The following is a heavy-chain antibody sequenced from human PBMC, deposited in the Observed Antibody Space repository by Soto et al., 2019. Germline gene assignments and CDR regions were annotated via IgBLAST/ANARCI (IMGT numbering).Heavy chain of an antibody. CDR2: IYYSGST. CDR3: ARRVIKGWFDP. Sequence: PSETLSLTCTVSGGSISSYYWSWIRQPPGKGLEWIGYIYYSGSTNYNPSLKSRVTISVDTSKNQFSLKLSSVTAADTAVYYCARRVIKGWFDPWGQGTLVTVSS. J-gene: IGHJ5*02. CDR1: GGSISSYY. V-gene: IGHV4-59*01.